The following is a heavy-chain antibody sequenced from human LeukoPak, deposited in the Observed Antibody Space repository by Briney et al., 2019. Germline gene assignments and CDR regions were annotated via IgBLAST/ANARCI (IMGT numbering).Heavy chain of an antibody. CDR2: ISGSSSNT. CDR3: TRHPAEGGY. J-gene: IGHJ4*02. D-gene: IGHD2-15*01. Sequence: GGSLRLSCAASGFTFSDFYMSWIRQAPGKGLESVSYISGSSSNTNYADSVKGRFTISRDNAKNSLYLQMNSLRAEDTAVYYCTRHPAEGGYWGQGTLVTVSS. CDR1: GFTFSDFY. V-gene: IGHV3-11*03.